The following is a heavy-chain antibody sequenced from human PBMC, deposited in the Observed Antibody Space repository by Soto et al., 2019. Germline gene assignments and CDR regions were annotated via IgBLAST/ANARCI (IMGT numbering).Heavy chain of an antibody. Sequence: QVQLVESGGGVVQPGRSLRLSCAASGFTFSSYGMHWVRQAPGKGLEWVAVIWDDGSNKYYADSVKGRFTISRDNSKNTLYLQMNSLRAEDTAVYYCARAGVFGAFDIWGQGTMVTVSS. J-gene: IGHJ3*02. V-gene: IGHV3-33*01. D-gene: IGHD3-10*02. CDR1: GFTFSSYG. CDR2: IWDDGSNK. CDR3: ARAGVFGAFDI.